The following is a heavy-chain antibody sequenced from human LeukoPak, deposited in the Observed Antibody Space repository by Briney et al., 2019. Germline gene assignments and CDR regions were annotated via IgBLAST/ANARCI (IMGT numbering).Heavy chain of an antibody. Sequence: KASETLSLTCTVSGGSISSYYWSWIRQPPGKGLEWIGYIYYSGSTNCNPSLKSRVTISVDTSKNQFSLKLSSVTAADTAVYYCARGRDSSSWYDYYYYYMDVWGKGTTVTISS. CDR1: GGSISSYY. J-gene: IGHJ6*03. D-gene: IGHD6-13*01. CDR3: ARGRDSSSWYDYYYYYMDV. V-gene: IGHV4-59*01. CDR2: IYYSGST.